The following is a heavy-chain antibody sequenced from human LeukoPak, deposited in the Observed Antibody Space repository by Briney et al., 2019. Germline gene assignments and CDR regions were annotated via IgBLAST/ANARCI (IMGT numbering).Heavy chain of an antibody. Sequence: ASVKVSCKASGYTFTGYYMHWVRQAPGQGLEWMGWINPNSGGTSYAQKFQGRVTMTRDTSTSTVYMELSSLRSEDTAVYYCALEVDYYGSGSYGGDYWGQGTLVTVSS. CDR2: INPNSGGT. V-gene: IGHV1-2*02. J-gene: IGHJ4*02. D-gene: IGHD3-10*01. CDR3: ALEVDYYGSGSYGGDY. CDR1: GYTFTGYY.